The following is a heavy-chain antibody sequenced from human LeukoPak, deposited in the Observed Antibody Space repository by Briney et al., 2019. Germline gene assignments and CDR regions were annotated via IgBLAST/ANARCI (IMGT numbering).Heavy chain of an antibody. D-gene: IGHD3-10*01. CDR2: ISYDGSNK. CDR1: GFTFSSYG. CDR3: AKDLTMVRGVTYYFDY. J-gene: IGHJ4*02. V-gene: IGHV3-30*18. Sequence: GRSLRLSCAASGFTFSSYGMHWVRQAPGKGLEWVAVISYDGSNKYYADSVKGRFTISRDNSENTLYLQMNSLRAEDTAVYYCAKDLTMVRGVTYYFDYWGQGTLVTVSS.